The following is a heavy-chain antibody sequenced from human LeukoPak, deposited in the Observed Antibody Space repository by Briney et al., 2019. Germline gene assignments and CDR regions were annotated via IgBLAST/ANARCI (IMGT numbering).Heavy chain of an antibody. D-gene: IGHD2-8*01. Sequence: GGSLRLSCAASGFTFSSYSMNRVRQAPGKGLEWVSSISSSSYIYYADSVKGRFTISRDNAKNSLYLQMNSLGAEDTAVYYCAISMAAPSPEYFQHWGQGTLVTVSS. J-gene: IGHJ1*01. CDR2: ISSSSYI. CDR1: GFTFSSYS. V-gene: IGHV3-21*01. CDR3: AISMAAPSPEYFQH.